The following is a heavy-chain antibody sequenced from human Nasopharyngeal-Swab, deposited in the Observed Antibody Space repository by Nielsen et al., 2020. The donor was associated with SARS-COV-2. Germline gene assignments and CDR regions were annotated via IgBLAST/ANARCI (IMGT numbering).Heavy chain of an antibody. CDR2: IRSSTSYI. CDR3: ATSGYSSGWIF. V-gene: IGHV3-21*01. J-gene: IGHJ4*02. Sequence: LSLTRAASGFIFSTYTMNWVRQAPGKGLEWLSSIRSSTSYIYYADSVKGRFTISRDNAKNSLYLQMNSLRTEDTAVYYCATSGYSSGWIFWGQGTLVTVSS. D-gene: IGHD6-19*01. CDR1: GFIFSTYT.